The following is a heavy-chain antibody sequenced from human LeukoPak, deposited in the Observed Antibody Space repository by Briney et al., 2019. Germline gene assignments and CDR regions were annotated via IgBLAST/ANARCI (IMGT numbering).Heavy chain of an antibody. CDR3: AKDVERLDYFDY. CDR2: MSYDGTNK. J-gene: IGHJ4*02. Sequence: GGSLRLSCAASGFTFSSYSMNWVRQAPGKGLEWVAVMSYDGTNKYYADSVKGRFTISRDNSKNTLYLQMNSLRAEDTAVYYCAKDVERLDYFDYWGQGTLVTVSS. V-gene: IGHV3-30*18. D-gene: IGHD3-9*01. CDR1: GFTFSSYS.